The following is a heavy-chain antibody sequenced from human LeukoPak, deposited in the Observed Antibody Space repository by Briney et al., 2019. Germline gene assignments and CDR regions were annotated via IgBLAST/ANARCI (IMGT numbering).Heavy chain of an antibody. Sequence: SETLSLTCTVSGGSISSYYWSWIRQPPGKGLEWIGYIYYSGSTNYNPSLKSRVTISVDTSKNQFSLKLSSVTAADTAVYYCARLYSYGFNYYFDYWGQGTLVTVSS. D-gene: IGHD5-18*01. CDR1: GGSISSYY. J-gene: IGHJ4*02. V-gene: IGHV4-59*08. CDR3: ARLYSYGFNYYFDY. CDR2: IYYSGST.